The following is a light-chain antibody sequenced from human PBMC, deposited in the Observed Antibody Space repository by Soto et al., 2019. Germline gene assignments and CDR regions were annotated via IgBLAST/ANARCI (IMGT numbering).Light chain of an antibody. CDR3: QQRYSFTRT. V-gene: IGKV1-39*01. CDR1: QSISSY. J-gene: IGKJ1*01. CDR2: SAS. Sequence: DIQMTQSPSSLSGSVGDRGTITCRASQSISSYLNLYQKKPGKHPKTLIYSASTLQSGVPSRFIGIVSGTDFYLTISSLHTEDCATYEGQQRYSFTRTFCQWTQVDIK.